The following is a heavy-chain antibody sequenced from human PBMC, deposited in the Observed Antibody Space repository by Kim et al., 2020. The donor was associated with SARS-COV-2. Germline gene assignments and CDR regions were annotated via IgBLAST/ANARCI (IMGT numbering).Heavy chain of an antibody. V-gene: IGHV3-48*02. CDR2: ISSSSTI. CDR1: GFTFSSYS. CDR3: ARVLYSGSPFDY. D-gene: IGHD1-26*01. Sequence: GGSLRLSCAASGFTFSSYSMNWVRQAPGKGLEWVSYISSSSTIYYADSVKGRFTISRDNAKNSLYLQMNSLRDEDTAVYYCARVLYSGSPFDYWGQGTLVTVSS. J-gene: IGHJ4*02.